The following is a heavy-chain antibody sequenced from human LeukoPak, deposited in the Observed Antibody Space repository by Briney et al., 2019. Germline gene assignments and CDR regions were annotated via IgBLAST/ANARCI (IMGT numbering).Heavy chain of an antibody. CDR1: GFTFSSYA. V-gene: IGHV3-23*01. CDR3: AKRVATINYSDY. CDR2: ISGSGGSA. J-gene: IGHJ4*02. Sequence: GGSLRLSCAASGFTFSSYAMSWVRQAPGKGLEWVSAISGSGGSAYYADSVKGRFTIARDNSKNTLSLQMNSLRAEATAVYYCAKRVATINYSDYWGQGTLVTVSS. D-gene: IGHD5-12*01.